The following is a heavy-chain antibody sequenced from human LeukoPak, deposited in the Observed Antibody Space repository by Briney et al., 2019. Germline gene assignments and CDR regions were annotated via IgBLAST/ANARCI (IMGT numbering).Heavy chain of an antibody. CDR1: GFRFDDYA. J-gene: IGHJ4*02. V-gene: IGHV3-43*02. CDR2: ISADGGRT. CDR3: AKAPSGALTN. D-gene: IGHD1-1*01. Sequence: GGSLRLSCAASGFRFDDYAMHWVRQSPGKGLEWVSLISADGGRTFYADSVKGRFTISRDNSKKSLYLQMNSLRTDDTALYYCAKAPSGALTNWGQGTLVTVSS.